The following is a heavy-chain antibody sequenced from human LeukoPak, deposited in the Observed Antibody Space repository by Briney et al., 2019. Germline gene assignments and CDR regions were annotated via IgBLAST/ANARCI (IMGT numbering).Heavy chain of an antibody. V-gene: IGHV3-23*01. CDR3: AKDLTYCSSTSCYLPWFDP. Sequence: PGGSLRLSCAASGFTFSSYWMSWVRQAPGKGLEWVSAISGSGGSTYYADSVKGRFTISRDNSKNTLYLQMNSLRAEDTAVYYCAKDLTYCSSTSCYLPWFDPWGQGTLVTVSS. CDR2: ISGSGGST. D-gene: IGHD2-2*01. CDR1: GFTFSSYW. J-gene: IGHJ5*02.